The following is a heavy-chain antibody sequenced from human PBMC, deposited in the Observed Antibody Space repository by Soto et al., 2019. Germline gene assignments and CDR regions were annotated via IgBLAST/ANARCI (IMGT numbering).Heavy chain of an antibody. CDR1: GFTFSSYG. CDR2: IWYDGSNK. V-gene: IGHV3-33*01. J-gene: IGHJ4*02. D-gene: IGHD6-6*01. Sequence: PGGSLRLSCAASGFTFSSYGMHWVRQAPGKGLEWVAVIWYDGSNKYYADSVKGRFTISRDNSKNTLYLQMNSLRAEDTAVYYCARDSRIAARPGGFDYWGQGTLVTVS. CDR3: ARDSRIAARPGGFDY.